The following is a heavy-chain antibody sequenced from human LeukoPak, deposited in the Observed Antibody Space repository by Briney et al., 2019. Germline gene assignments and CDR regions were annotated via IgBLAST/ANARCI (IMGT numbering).Heavy chain of an antibody. V-gene: IGHV3-30*02. Sequence: GGSLRLCCAASGFTFSSYGMHWVRQAPGKGLEGVAFIRYDGSNKYYADSVKGRFTISRDNSKNTLYLQMNSLRAEDTAVYYCTKGRSSSWYREFDYWGQGTLVTVSS. J-gene: IGHJ4*02. CDR3: TKGRSSSWYREFDY. D-gene: IGHD6-13*01. CDR1: GFTFSSYG. CDR2: IRYDGSNK.